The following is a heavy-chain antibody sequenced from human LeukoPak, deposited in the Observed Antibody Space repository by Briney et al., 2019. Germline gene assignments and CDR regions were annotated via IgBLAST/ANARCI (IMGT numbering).Heavy chain of an antibody. J-gene: IGHJ3*01. CDR3: ARDSSPYCGDDCYFDAFDL. V-gene: IGHV3-7*03. Sequence: GGSLRLSCAASEFTFCSCWMTWVRQAPGKGLEWVANINRDGSKNLFVDSVKGRFTISRDNAKNFLYLQMNSLRAEDTAVYFCARDSSPYCGDDCYFDAFDLWGQGTMVTVSS. CDR1: EFTFCSCW. CDR2: INRDGSKN. D-gene: IGHD2-21*02.